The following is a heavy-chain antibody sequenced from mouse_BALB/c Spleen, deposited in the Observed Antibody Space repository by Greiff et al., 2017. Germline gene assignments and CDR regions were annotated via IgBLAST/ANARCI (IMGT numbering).Heavy chain of an antibody. J-gene: IGHJ3*01. D-gene: IGHD2-14*01. CDR1: GFTFSDYY. Sequence: EVKVVESGGGLVKPGGSLKLSCAASGFTFSDYYMYWVRQTPEKRLEWVATISDGGSYTYYPDSVKGRFTISRDNAKNNLYLQMSSLKSEDTAMYYCASDQGIGTTKKAWFAYWGQGTLVTVSA. CDR3: ASDQGIGTTKKAWFAY. V-gene: IGHV5-4*02. CDR2: ISDGGSYT.